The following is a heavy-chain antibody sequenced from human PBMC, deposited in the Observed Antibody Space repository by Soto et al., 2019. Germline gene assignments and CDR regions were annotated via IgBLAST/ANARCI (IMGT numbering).Heavy chain of an antibody. CDR1: GFTVSSKY. Sequence: PGGSLRLSCAASGFTVSSKYMTWVRQAPGKGLEWVSLIQSGGTTYYADSVKGRFTISRDTSENTLHLQMDSLRVEDTAVYYCARDDVLCDGGRCYGIPLDVWGKGTTATVSS. D-gene: IGHD2-15*01. V-gene: IGHV3-66*01. CDR3: ARDDVLCDGGRCYGIPLDV. CDR2: IQSGGTT. J-gene: IGHJ6*04.